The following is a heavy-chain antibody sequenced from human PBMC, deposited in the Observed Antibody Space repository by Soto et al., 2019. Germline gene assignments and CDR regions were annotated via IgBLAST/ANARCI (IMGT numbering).Heavy chain of an antibody. CDR2: IMPSLGLA. V-gene: IGHV1-69*08. Sequence: QVQLVQSGAEVKKPGSPVKVSCKASGGTFSSYSISWVRQAPGQGLEWMGRIMPSLGLANYAQNFQGRVTTTTDKSTRTADMDLSSLRPGDTAIYYCARERCSSTSFARGYWYFDLWGRGTLVTVSS. J-gene: IGHJ2*01. D-gene: IGHD2-2*01. CDR1: GGTFSSYS. CDR3: ARERCSSTSFARGYWYFDL.